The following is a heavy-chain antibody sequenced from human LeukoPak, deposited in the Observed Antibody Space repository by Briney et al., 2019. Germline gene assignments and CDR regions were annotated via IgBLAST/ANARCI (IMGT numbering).Heavy chain of an antibody. J-gene: IGHJ4*02. Sequence: PGRSLRLSCAASGFTFRSYAMHWVRQAPGTGLEWVSFISYDGNNQYYADSVKGRFTISRDNAKNSLYLQMNSLRAEDTAVYYCAREVSWSYDYWGQGTLVTVSS. D-gene: IGHD6-13*01. CDR3: AREVSWSYDY. CDR1: GFTFRSYA. CDR2: ISYDGNNQ. V-gene: IGHV3-30*04.